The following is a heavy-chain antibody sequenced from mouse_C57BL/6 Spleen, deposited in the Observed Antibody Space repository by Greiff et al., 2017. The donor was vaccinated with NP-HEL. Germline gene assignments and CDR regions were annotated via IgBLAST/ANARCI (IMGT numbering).Heavy chain of an antibody. Sequence: VQLQQSGTVLARPGASVKMSCKTSGYTFTSYCMHWVKQRPGQGLAWIGAIYPGNSDTSYNQKFKGKATLTADTSASTAYMELSSLTNEDSAVYCCTRYDEEDWYFDVWGTGTTVTVSS. V-gene: IGHV1-5*01. CDR3: TRYDEEDWYFDV. CDR1: GYTFTSYC. J-gene: IGHJ1*03. CDR2: IYPGNSDT. D-gene: IGHD2-12*01.